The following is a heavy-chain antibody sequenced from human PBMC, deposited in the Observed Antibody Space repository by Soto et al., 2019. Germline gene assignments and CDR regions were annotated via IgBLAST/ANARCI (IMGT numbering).Heavy chain of an antibody. J-gene: IGHJ4*02. D-gene: IGHD3-10*01. CDR2: IIPIFGTA. V-gene: IGHV1-69*13. Sequence: RASVKVSCKASGGTFSSYAISWVRQAPGQGLEWMGGIIPIFGTANYAQKFQGRVTITADESTSTAYMELSSLRSEDTAVYYCAGYGSGRHRDYDYWGQGTLVTVSS. CDR1: GGTFSSYA. CDR3: AGYGSGRHRDYDY.